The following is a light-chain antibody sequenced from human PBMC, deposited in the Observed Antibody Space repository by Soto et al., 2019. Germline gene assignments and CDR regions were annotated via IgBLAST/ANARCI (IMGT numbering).Light chain of an antibody. J-gene: IGKJ2*01. Sequence: DIQMTQSPSSLSASVGDRVTITCRANQTITRYLNWYQQKPGTAPKLLIYAASSLQEGVPSRFRGSGSGTDFTLTISSLQPEDFAAYSCQQSVSLPVTFGQGTKLEIK. CDR3: QQSVSLPVT. CDR2: AAS. CDR1: QTITRY. V-gene: IGKV1-39*01.